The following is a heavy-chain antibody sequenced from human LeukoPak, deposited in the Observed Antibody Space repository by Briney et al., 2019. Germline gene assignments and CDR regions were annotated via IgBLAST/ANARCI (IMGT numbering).Heavy chain of an antibody. CDR2: INTNTGDP. Sequence: ASVKVSCKASGYTFTSYAMNWVRQAPGQGLEWMGWINTNTGDPTYAQGFTGRFVFSLDTSVSTAYLQISSLKAEDSAVYYCARDRLRIAAAALSFDYWGQGTLVTVSS. D-gene: IGHD6-13*01. CDR1: GYTFTSYA. J-gene: IGHJ4*02. CDR3: ARDRLRIAAAALSFDY. V-gene: IGHV7-4-1*02.